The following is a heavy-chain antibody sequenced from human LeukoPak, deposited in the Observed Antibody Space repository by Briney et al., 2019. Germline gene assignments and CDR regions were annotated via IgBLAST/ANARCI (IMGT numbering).Heavy chain of an antibody. CDR1: GSTFSSYS. CDR2: ISSSSSYI. V-gene: IGHV3-21*01. J-gene: IGHJ4*02. Sequence: PGGSLRLSCAASGSTFSSYSMNWVRQAPGKGLEWVSSISSSSSYIYYADSVKGRFTISRDNAKNSLYLQMNSLRAEDTAVYYCATSVAGYFDYWGQGTLVTVSS. D-gene: IGHD6-19*01. CDR3: ATSVAGYFDY.